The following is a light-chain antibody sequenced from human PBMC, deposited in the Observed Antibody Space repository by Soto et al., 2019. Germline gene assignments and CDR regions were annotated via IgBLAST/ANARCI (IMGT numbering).Light chain of an antibody. CDR1: SRDVGAHNY. V-gene: IGLV2-8*01. CDR3: CTSVGGSKRL. J-gene: IGLJ2*01. CDR2: EVN. Sequence: QSALTQPPSASGSPGQSVTISCTGTSRDVGAHNYVSWYQHHPGKAPKLIIYEVNKRPSGVPDRFSGSKSGNTASLTVSGLQAEDESHFYCCTSVGGSKRLFGGGTKLTVL.